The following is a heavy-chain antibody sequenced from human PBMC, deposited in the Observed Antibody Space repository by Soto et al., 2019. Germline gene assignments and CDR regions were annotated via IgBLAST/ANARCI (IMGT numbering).Heavy chain of an antibody. Sequence: QVQLVESGGGVVQPGRSPRLSCAASGFTFSSYGMHWVRQAPGKGLEWVTVIWYDGNNKYYADSVKGRFTISRDNSKNTLYLQMNSLRADDTAVYYCAADSSGYYSLEYYFDYWGQGTLVTVSS. D-gene: IGHD3-22*01. CDR1: GFTFSSYG. CDR3: AADSSGYYSLEYYFDY. CDR2: IWYDGNNK. J-gene: IGHJ4*02. V-gene: IGHV3-33*01.